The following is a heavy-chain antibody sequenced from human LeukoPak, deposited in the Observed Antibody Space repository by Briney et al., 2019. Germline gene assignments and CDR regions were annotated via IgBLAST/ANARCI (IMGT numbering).Heavy chain of an antibody. CDR1: GYSISSGYY. CDR3: ARPRGYRPYYYYYYMDV. CDR2: IHHSGST. D-gene: IGHD3-10*01. V-gene: IGHV4-38-2*02. Sequence: SDTLSLTCTVSGYSISSGYYWGWIRQPPGKGLEWIATIHHSGSTYYNPALKSRVTISVDSSNNQFSLKLSSVTAADTAVYYCARPRGYRPYYYYYYMDVWGKGTTVTISS. J-gene: IGHJ6*03.